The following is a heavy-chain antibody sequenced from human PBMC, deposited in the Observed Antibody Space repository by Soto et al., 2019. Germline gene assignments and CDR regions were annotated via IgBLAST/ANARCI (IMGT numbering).Heavy chain of an antibody. CDR1: GFTFSDHW. J-gene: IGHJ4*02. D-gene: IGHD6-19*01. CDR2: INSDGSTT. Sequence: EVQLVESGGGLVQPGGSLRLSCAASGFTFSDHWMHWVRQVPGKGLVWVARINSDGSTTTYADSVKGRFTISRANARNTLYLQMDSLRAEDTALYYCARGYSGGPDYWGQGTLVTVSS. V-gene: IGHV3-74*01. CDR3: ARGYSGGPDY.